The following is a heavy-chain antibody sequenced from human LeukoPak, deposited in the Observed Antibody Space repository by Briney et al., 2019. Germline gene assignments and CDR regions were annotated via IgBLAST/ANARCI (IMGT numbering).Heavy chain of an antibody. CDR1: GGTFSSYA. J-gene: IGHJ5*02. V-gene: IGHV1-69*01. D-gene: IGHD3-10*01. Sequence: ASVKVSCKASGGTFSSYAISWVRQAPGQGLEWMGGIIPIFGTTNYAQKFQGRVTITADESTSTAYMELSSLRSEDTAVYYCARDAFRGNLPPWGQGTLVTVSS. CDR2: IIPIFGTT. CDR3: ARDAFRGNLPP.